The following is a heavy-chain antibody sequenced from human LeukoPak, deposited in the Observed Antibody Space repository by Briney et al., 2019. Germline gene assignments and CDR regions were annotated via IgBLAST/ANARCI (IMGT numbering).Heavy chain of an antibody. J-gene: IGHJ6*03. V-gene: IGHV3-30-3*01. CDR1: GFTFSSYA. CDR2: ISYDGSNK. D-gene: IGHD3-10*01. Sequence: GRSLRLSCAASGFTFSSYAMHWVRQAPGKGLEWVAVISYDGSNKYYADSVKGRFTISRDNSKNTLYLQMNSLRAEDTAVYYCAKGVAFMDVWGKGTTVTVSS. CDR3: AKGVAFMDV.